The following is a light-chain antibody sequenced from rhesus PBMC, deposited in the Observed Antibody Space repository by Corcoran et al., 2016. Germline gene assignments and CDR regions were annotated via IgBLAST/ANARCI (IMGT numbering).Light chain of an antibody. V-gene: IGKV1-25*01. CDR3: QHYYSTPFT. Sequence: DIQMPQSPSSLSASVGDRVTITCRASQGLTNDLDWYQQTPGETPKLLLYEASSFQSGIPSRFSGSGFGTDFTLTISSLQPEEFATYYCQHYYSTPFTFGPGTKLDIK. CDR2: EAS. J-gene: IGKJ3*01. CDR1: QGLTND.